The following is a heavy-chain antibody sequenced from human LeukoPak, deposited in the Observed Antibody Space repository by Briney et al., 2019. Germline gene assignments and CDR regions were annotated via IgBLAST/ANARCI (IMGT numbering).Heavy chain of an antibody. J-gene: IGHJ4*02. CDR3: ARTESGVFDY. CDR2: ISSSSSTI. D-gene: IGHD3-3*01. CDR1: GFTFSSYG. Sequence: GGSLRLSCAASGFTFSSYGMSWVRQAPGKGLEWVSYISSSSSTIYYADSVKGRFTISRDNAKNSLYLQMNSLRAEDTAVYYCARTESGVFDYWGQGTLVTVSS. V-gene: IGHV3-48*01.